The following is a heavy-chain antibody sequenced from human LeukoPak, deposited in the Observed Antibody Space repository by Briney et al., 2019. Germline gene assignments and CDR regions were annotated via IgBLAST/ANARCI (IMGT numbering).Heavy chain of an antibody. Sequence: ASVKVSCKVSGYTLTELSMHWVRQAPGKGLEWMGGFDPEDGETIYAQKFQGRVTMTEDTSTDTAYMELSSLRSEDTAVYYCARGGDRIAAAGTGAPNWFDPWGQGTLVTVSS. V-gene: IGHV1-24*01. CDR2: FDPEDGET. D-gene: IGHD6-13*01. CDR3: ARGGDRIAAAGTGAPNWFDP. CDR1: GYTLTELS. J-gene: IGHJ5*02.